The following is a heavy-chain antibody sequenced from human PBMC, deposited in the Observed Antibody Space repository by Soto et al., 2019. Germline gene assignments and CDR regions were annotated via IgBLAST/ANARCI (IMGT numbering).Heavy chain of an antibody. CDR3: ATSYGSGSSHFDS. CDR1: GGTFNTHT. Sequence: QVHLVQFGAEVRKPGSSVKVSCTASGGTFNTHTISWVRQAPGLGLEWMGRIIPMLGMSNSPHKFQGRVSITADKSTSPVYMALSRLTSDDTAVYYCATSYGSGSSHFDSWGQGTLVTVSS. CDR2: IIPMLGMS. V-gene: IGHV1-69*02. J-gene: IGHJ4*02. D-gene: IGHD3-10*01.